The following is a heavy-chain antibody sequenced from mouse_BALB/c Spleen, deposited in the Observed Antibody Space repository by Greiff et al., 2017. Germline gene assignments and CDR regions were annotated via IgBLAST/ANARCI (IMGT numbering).Heavy chain of an antibody. Sequence: VKLMESGPGLVAPSQSLSITCTVSGFSLTSYGVHWVRQPPGKGLEWLGVIWAGGSTNYNSALMSRLSISKDNSKSQVFLKMNSLQTDDTAMYYCARDRGGYYLYAMDYWGQGTSVTVSS. CDR1: GFSLTSYG. CDR2: IWAGGST. V-gene: IGHV2-9*02. D-gene: IGHD2-3*01. J-gene: IGHJ4*01. CDR3: ARDRGGYYLYAMDY.